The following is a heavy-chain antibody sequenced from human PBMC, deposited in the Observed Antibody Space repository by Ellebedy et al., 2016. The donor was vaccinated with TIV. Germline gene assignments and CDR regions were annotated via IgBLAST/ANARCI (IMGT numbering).Heavy chain of an antibody. Sequence: MPSETLSLTCTVSGGSITSEAYYWSWIRQYPGKGLEWIGFSDYSGSTNDNASLKGQVEISIDKSTNQFPLKLTSVTAADTAVYFCARGGSTVRGVIGYWGQGTLVTVSS. CDR2: SDYSGST. D-gene: IGHD3-10*01. CDR3: ARGGSTVRGVIGY. CDR1: GGSITSEAYY. V-gene: IGHV4-31*01. J-gene: IGHJ4*02.